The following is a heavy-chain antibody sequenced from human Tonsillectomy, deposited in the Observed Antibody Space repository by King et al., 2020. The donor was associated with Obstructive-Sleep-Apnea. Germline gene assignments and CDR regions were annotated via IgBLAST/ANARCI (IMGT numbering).Heavy chain of an antibody. J-gene: IGHJ3*02. CDR3: ASGFVVVTAIDAFDI. CDR2: IIPILGIA. CDR1: GGTFSSYA. D-gene: IGHD2-21*02. V-gene: IGHV1-69*10. Sequence: VQLVESGAEVKKPGSSVKVSCTASGGTFSSYAISWVRQAPGHGLEWMGGIIPILGIANYAQKFQGRVTITADKSTSTAYMELSSLRSEGTAVYYCASGFVVVTAIDAFDIWGQGTMVTVSS.